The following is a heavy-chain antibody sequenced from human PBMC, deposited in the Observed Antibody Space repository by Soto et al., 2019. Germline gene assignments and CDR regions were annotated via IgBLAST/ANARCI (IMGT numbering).Heavy chain of an antibody. CDR2: IVAGSGTT. J-gene: IGHJ4*02. CDR3: VRGPYSSGSLYYLDY. D-gene: IGHD2-8*02. V-gene: IGHV1-58*01. Sequence: SVKASCKACGFTFTSSAVQWVRQARGHRLEWIGWIVAGSGTTTYAQNFQGRVTITRDTSTSTVYMELTSLTSEDTAIYYCVRGPYSSGSLYYLDYWGQGTLVTVSS. CDR1: GFTFTSSA.